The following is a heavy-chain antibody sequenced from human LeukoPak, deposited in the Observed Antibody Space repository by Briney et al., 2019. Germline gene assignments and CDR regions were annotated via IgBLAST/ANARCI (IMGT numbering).Heavy chain of an antibody. Sequence: SGGSLRLSCAASGFTFSSYAMSWVRQAPGKGLEWVSAISGSGGSTYYADSVKGRFTISRDNSRNTLYLQMNSLRAEDTPVYYCAKDVGLLLVYWGQGTLVTVSS. CDR3: AKDVGLLLVY. V-gene: IGHV3-23*01. CDR1: GFTFSSYA. D-gene: IGHD2-15*01. J-gene: IGHJ4*02. CDR2: ISGSGGST.